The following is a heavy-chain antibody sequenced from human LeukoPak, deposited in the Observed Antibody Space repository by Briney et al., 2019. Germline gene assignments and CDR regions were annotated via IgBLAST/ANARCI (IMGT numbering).Heavy chain of an antibody. D-gene: IGHD2-2*01. V-gene: IGHV3-48*04. CDR2: VSSSSTAI. CDR3: ATSPASSCLDD. J-gene: IGHJ4*02. Sequence: GGSLRLSCAASGFTFSTYNMVWVRQAPGMGLEWVASVSSSSTAIYYSDSVKGRFSISRDNAKNSLSLQMNSLRAEDTAVYYCATSPASSCLDDWGQGTLVTVSS. CDR1: GFTFSTYN.